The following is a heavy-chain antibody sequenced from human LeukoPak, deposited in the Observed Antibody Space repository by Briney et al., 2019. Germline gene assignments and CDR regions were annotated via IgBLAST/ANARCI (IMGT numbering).Heavy chain of an antibody. CDR1: GGSISSSSYY. Sequence: SETLSLTCTVSGGSISSSSYYWGWIRQPPGKGLEWIGSIYYSGSTYYNPSLKSRVTISVDTSKNQFSLKLSSVTAADTAVYYCASLYYYGSGSYYNSYPLDYWGQGTLVTVSS. D-gene: IGHD3-10*01. J-gene: IGHJ4*02. CDR2: IYYSGST. V-gene: IGHV4-39*01. CDR3: ASLYYYGSGSYYNSYPLDY.